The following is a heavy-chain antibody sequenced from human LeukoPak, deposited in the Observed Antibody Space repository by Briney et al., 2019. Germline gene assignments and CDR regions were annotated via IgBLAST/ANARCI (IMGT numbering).Heavy chain of an antibody. J-gene: IGHJ4*02. D-gene: IGHD6-6*01. CDR1: GGSISSGDYY. Sequence: SETLSLTCTVSGGSISSGDYYWSWIRQPPGKGRVWIGYIYYSGSTYYNPSLKSRVTISVDTSKNQFSLKLSSVTAADTAVYYCARDDEAARSYFNYWGQGTLVTVSS. CDR3: ARDDEAARSYFNY. V-gene: IGHV4-30-4*08. CDR2: IYYSGST.